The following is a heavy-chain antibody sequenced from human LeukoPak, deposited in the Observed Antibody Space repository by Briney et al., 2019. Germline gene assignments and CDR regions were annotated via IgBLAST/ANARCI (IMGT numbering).Heavy chain of an antibody. CDR2: ISAYNGNT. D-gene: IGHD1/OR15-1a*01. V-gene: IGHV1-18*01. CDR3: ASEHIEHYSFDY. Sequence: ASVKVSCKASGYTFTSYGISWVRQAPGQGLEWMGWISAYNGNTDYAQKLQGRVTMTTDTSTSTAYMELRSLRSDDTAVYYCASEHIEHYSFDYWGQGTLVTVSS. J-gene: IGHJ4*02. CDR1: GYTFTSYG.